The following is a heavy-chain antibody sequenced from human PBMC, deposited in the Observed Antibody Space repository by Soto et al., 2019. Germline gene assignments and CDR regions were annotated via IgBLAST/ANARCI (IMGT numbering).Heavy chain of an antibody. CDR1: GFPFSSYA. J-gene: IGHJ4*02. V-gene: IGHV3-30-3*01. CDR2: ISYDGSNK. CDR3: ASDYDSSGYLWTKIDY. D-gene: IGHD3-22*01. Sequence: PGGSLRLSCAASGFPFSSYAMHWVRQAPGKGLEWVAVISYDGSNKYYADSVKGRFTISRDNSKNTLYLQMNSLRAEDTAVYYCASDYDSSGYLWTKIDYWGQGTLVTVSS.